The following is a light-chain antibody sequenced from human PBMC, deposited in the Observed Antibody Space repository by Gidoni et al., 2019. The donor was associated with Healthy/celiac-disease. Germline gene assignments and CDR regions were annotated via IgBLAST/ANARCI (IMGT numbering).Light chain of an antibody. J-gene: IGLJ3*02. CDR2: DVS. Sequence: QSALTQPASVSGSPGQSITISCTGTSSDVGGYNYVSWYQQNPGKAPKLMIYDVSNRPSGVSNRFSGSKSGNTASLTISGLQAEDEADYYCSSYTSSSTFNWVFGGGTKLTVL. CDR1: SSDVGGYNY. CDR3: SSYTSSSTFNWV. V-gene: IGLV2-14*03.